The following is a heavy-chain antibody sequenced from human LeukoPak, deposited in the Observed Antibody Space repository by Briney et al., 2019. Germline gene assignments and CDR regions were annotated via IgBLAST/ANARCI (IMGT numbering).Heavy chain of an antibody. CDR2: ISYDGSNK. V-gene: IGHV3-30*04. CDR3: ARAGSIIAAAGDYFDY. J-gene: IGHJ4*02. D-gene: IGHD6-13*01. CDR1: GFIFSSYA. Sequence: GRSLRLSCAASGFIFSSYAMHWVRQAPGKGLEWVAVISYDGSNKYYADSVKGRFTISRDNSKNTLYLQMNSLRAEDTAVYYCARAGSIIAAAGDYFDYWGQGTLVTVSS.